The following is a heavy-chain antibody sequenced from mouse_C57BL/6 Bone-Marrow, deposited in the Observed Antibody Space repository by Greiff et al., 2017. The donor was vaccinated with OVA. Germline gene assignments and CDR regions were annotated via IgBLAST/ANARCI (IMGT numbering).Heavy chain of an antibody. J-gene: IGHJ4*01. V-gene: IGHV1-72*01. CDR2: IDPNSGGT. Sequence: QVQLKQPGAELVKPGASVKLSCKASGYTFTSYWMHSVKQRPGQGLEWIGRIDPNSGGTKYNEKFKSKATLTVDKPSSTAYMQLSSLTSEDSAVYYCARCHDDGYAMDYWGQGTSVTVSS. D-gene: IGHD2-12*01. CDR1: GYTFTSYW. CDR3: ARCHDDGYAMDY.